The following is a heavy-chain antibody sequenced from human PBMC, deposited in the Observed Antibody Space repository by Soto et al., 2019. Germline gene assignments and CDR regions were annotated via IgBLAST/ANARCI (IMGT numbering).Heavy chain of an antibody. CDR2: INHSGST. CDR1: GGSFSGYC. D-gene: IGHD3-10*01. V-gene: IGHV4-34*01. Sequence: SETLSLTCAVYGGSFSGYCWSWIRQPPGKGLEWIGEINHSGSTNYNPSLKSRVTISVDTSKNQFSLKLSSVTAADTAVYYCARKSGRKLRAYYYYYYMDVWGKGTTVTVPS. CDR3: ARKSGRKLRAYYYYYYMDV. J-gene: IGHJ6*03.